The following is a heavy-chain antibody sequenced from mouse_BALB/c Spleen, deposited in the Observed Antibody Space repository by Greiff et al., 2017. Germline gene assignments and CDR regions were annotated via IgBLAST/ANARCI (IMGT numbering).Heavy chain of an antibody. CDR2: INPSTGYT. V-gene: IGHV1-7*01. J-gene: IGHJ2*01. D-gene: IGHD2-10*01. Sequence: VQLQQSGAELAKPGASVKMSCKASGYTFTSYWMHWVKQRPGQGLEWIGYINPSTGYTEYNQKFKDKATLTADKSSSTAYMQLSSLTSEDSAVYSCARTYYGNYGDFDYWGQGTTLTVSA. CDR3: ARTYYGNYGDFDY. CDR1: GYTFTSYW.